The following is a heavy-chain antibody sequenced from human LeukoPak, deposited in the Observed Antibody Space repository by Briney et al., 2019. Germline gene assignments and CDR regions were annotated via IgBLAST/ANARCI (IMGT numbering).Heavy chain of an antibody. D-gene: IGHD2-2*01. V-gene: IGHV1-18*01. CDR1: GYTFTSYG. CDR3: ARDRSFARYCSSTSCGDAFDI. CDR2: ISAYNGNT. J-gene: IGHJ3*02. Sequence: GASVKVSCKASGYTFTSYGISWVRQAPGQGLEWMGWISAYNGNTNYAQKLQGRVTMTTDTSTSTAYMELRSLRSDDTAVYYCARDRSFARYCSSTSCGDAFDIWGQGTMVTVSS.